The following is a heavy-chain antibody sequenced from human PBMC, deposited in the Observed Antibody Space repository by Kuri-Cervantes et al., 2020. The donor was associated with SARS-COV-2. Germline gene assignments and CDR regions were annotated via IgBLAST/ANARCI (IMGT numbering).Heavy chain of an antibody. CDR1: GYTFTSYG. J-gene: IGHJ5*02. D-gene: IGHD3-22*01. CDR3: ARDFWHYYDSSGYYGSGVWFDP. Sequence: ASVKVSCKASGYTFTSYGISWVRQAPGQGLEWVGWISTYNGNTNYAQKLQGRVTMTTDTSTSTAYMELRSLRSDDTAVYYCARDFWHYYDSSGYYGSGVWFDPWGQGTLVTVSS. V-gene: IGHV1-18*01. CDR2: ISTYNGNT.